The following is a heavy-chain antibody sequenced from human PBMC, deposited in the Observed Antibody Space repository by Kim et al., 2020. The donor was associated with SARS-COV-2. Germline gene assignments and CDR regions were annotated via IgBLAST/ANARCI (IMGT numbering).Heavy chain of an antibody. CDR1: GFTFSSYG. CDR2: ISYDGSNK. J-gene: IGHJ6*02. Sequence: GGSLRLSCAASGFTFSSYGMHWVRQAPGKGLEWVAVISYDGSNKYYADSVKGRFTISRDNSKNTLYLQMNSLRAEDTAVYYCAKDLEQLGYGMDVWGQGTTVTVSS. V-gene: IGHV3-30*18. D-gene: IGHD6-6*01. CDR3: AKDLEQLGYGMDV.